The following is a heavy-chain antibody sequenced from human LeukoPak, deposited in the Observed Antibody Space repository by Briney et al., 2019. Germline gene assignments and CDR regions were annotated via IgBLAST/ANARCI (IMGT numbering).Heavy chain of an antibody. V-gene: IGHV4-4*02. CDR1: GGSISSSNW. D-gene: IGHD1-26*01. Sequence: SGTLSLTCAVSGGSISSSNWWSWVRQPPGKGLEWIGEIYHSGSTNYNPSFKSRVTISVDKSKNQFSLKLSSVTAADTAVYYCARYYDRWELPRSGWWDYWGQGTLVTVSS. CDR2: IYHSGST. J-gene: IGHJ4*02. CDR3: ARYYDRWELPRSGWWDY.